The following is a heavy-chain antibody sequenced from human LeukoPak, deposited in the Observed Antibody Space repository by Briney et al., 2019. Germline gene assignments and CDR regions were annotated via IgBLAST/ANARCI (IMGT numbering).Heavy chain of an antibody. D-gene: IGHD3-16*01. J-gene: IGHJ2*01. CDR2: IYYTGSP. CDR3: ARGMGRARWYFDL. Sequence: SETLSLTCTVTGGSISSFYWTWIRQPPGKGLEWIGDIYYTGSPNYKSSLRSRVTMSVDTSKNQFSLRLSSVTAADSAVYYCARGMGRARWYFDLWGRGTLVTVSS. V-gene: IGHV4-59*01. CDR1: GGSISSFY.